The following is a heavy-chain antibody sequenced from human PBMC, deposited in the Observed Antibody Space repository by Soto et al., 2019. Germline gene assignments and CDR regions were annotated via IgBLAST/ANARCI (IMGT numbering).Heavy chain of an antibody. CDR1: GDSVSSTSAA. V-gene: IGHV6-1*01. D-gene: IGHD5-18*01. CDR2: TYYRSKWYN. Sequence: SQTLSLTCAISGDSVSSTSAAWNWIRQSPSRGLEWLGRTYYRSKWYNDYAVSVKSRITINPDTSKNQFYLQLNSVTPEDTAVYYCARGASSGYSYGNWFDPWGQGTLVTVSS. J-gene: IGHJ5*02. CDR3: ARGASSGYSYGNWFDP.